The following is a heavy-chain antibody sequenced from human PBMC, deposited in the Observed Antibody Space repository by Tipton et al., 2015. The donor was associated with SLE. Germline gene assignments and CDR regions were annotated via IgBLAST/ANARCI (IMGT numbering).Heavy chain of an antibody. J-gene: IGHJ2*01. CDR2: IYTRGST. Sequence: TLSLTCTVSGGSINSGSYYWSWIRQPAGKGLEWIGHIYTRGSTDYNPSLMSRVTISRDTSKNQFSLRLTSVTAADTAMYYCARDSAVNFWYFDLWGRGTLVTVSS. CDR3: ARDSAVNFWYFDL. CDR1: GGSINSGSYY. V-gene: IGHV4-61*09.